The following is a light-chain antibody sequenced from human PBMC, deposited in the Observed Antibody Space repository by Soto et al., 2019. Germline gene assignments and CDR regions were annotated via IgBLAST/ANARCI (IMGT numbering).Light chain of an antibody. CDR3: HQYNDWPPA. CDR1: QTITNW. Sequence: DIQMTQSPSILSASVGDRVTITCRSSQTITNWLAWYQQKPGKAPRLLIYDASSLESWVPSRFSGSGSGTEFTLTISSLQSEDFAVFYCHQYNDWPPAFGQGTKVDIK. CDR2: DAS. J-gene: IGKJ1*01. V-gene: IGKV1-5*01.